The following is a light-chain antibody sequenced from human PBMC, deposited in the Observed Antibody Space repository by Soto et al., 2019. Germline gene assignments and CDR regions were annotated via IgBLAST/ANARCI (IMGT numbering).Light chain of an antibody. CDR3: AAWDDRLNGRI. J-gene: IGLJ1*01. CDR2: SNN. V-gene: IGLV1-44*01. Sequence: QSVLTQPPSASGTPGQRVTISCSGSSSNIGSNTVNWYQQLPGTAPKLLIDSNNQRPSGVPDRFSGSKSGTSASLAISGLQSEDEADYYCAAWDDRLNGRIFGTGTKLPVL. CDR1: SSNIGSNT.